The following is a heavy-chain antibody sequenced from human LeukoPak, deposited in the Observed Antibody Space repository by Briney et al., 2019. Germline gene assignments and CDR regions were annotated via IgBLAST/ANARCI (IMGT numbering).Heavy chain of an antibody. J-gene: IGHJ6*02. Sequence: GRSLRLSCAASGFTFDDYAMHWVRQAPGKGLEWVSGISWNSGSIGYADSVKGRFTISRDNAKNSLYLQMNSLRAEDTALYYCAVSSSWYYYYGMDVWGQGTTVTVSS. CDR3: AVSSSWYYYYGMDV. CDR1: GFTFDDYA. D-gene: IGHD6-13*01. CDR2: ISWNSGSI. V-gene: IGHV3-9*01.